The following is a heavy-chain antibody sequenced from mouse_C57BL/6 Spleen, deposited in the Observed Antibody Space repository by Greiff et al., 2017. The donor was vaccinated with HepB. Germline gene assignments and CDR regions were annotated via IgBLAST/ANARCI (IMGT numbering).Heavy chain of an antibody. Sequence: VQLQQPGAELVKPGASVKLSCKASGYTFTSYWMHWVKQRPGQGLEWIGMIHPNSGSTNYNEKFKSKATLTVDKSSSTAYMQLSSLTSEDSAVYYCARFDGYSWYFDVWGTGTTVTVSS. CDR3: ARFDGYSWYFDV. CDR1: GYTFTSYW. J-gene: IGHJ1*03. V-gene: IGHV1-64*01. CDR2: IHPNSGST. D-gene: IGHD2-3*01.